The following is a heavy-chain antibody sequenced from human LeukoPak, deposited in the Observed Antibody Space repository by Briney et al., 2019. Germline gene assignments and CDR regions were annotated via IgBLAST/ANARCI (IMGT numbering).Heavy chain of an antibody. CDR2: ISGSGGTT. J-gene: IGHJ4*02. Sequence: GGSLRLSCAASGFTFSSYAMSWVRQAPGKGLEWVSGISGSGGTTYYAGSVKGRFTISRDNSKNTLYLQINTLRPEDTAMYYCAKAIVAGAPGRFDYWGQGTLVTVSS. V-gene: IGHV3-23*01. D-gene: IGHD2-2*01. CDR3: AKAIVAGAPGRFDY. CDR1: GFTFSSYA.